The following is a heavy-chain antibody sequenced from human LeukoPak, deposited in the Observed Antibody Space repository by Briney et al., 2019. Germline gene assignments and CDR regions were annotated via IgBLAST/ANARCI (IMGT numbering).Heavy chain of an antibody. V-gene: IGHV1-2*02. J-gene: IGHJ4*02. CDR2: FNPNSGGT. CDR3: ARVLFGVVTPFDY. CDR1: GYTFTGYY. D-gene: IGHD3-3*01. Sequence: ASVKVSCKASGYTFTGYYMHWVRQAPGQGLEWMGWFNPNSGGTNYAQEFQGRVTMTRDTSISTAYMELSRLRSDDTAVYYCARVLFGVVTPFDYWGQGTLVTVSS.